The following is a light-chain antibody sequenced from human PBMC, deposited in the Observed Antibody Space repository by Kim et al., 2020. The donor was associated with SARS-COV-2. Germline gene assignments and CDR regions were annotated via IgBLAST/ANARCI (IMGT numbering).Light chain of an antibody. CDR2: GKN. Sequence: SSELTQDPAVSVALGQTVNITCQGDSLRNYYASWYQQKPGQAPVLVIYGKNKRPSGIPDRVSGSRSGNTASLTITGAQAEDEADYYCNCRDSSGNPWVFGGGTKVTVL. CDR1: SLRNYY. CDR3: NCRDSSGNPWV. V-gene: IGLV3-19*01. J-gene: IGLJ3*02.